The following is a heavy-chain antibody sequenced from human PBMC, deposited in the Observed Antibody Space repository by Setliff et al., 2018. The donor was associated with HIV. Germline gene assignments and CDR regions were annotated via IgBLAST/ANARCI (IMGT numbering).Heavy chain of an antibody. CDR3: ARDEVIEVAGDFDN. CDR2: INPNSGGT. V-gene: IGHV1-2*06. J-gene: IGHJ4*02. D-gene: IGHD6-19*01. CDR1: GYSFTGYY. Sequence: ASVKVSCKASGYSFTGYYMHWVRQAPGQGLEWMGRINPNSGGTNYARKFQGRVTMTRDTSISTAYMELSRLRSDDTAVYYCARDEVIEVAGDFDNWGQGTLVTVS.